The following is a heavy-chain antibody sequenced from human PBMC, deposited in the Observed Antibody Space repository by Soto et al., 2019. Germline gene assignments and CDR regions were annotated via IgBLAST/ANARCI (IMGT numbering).Heavy chain of an antibody. CDR2: VTNTGGIT. Sequence: EVQLLESGGGLVQPGGSLRLSCVASGFTFTSYAMTWVRQLPGKGLEWVSSVTNTGGITHYANSVKGRFTTSRDNSKNTVYLQMNSLRAEDTAIYYCAKIYRSCTYSNCYSRSPPDSWGQGTLVTVSA. V-gene: IGHV3-23*01. D-gene: IGHD2-15*01. J-gene: IGHJ5*01. CDR3: AKIYRSCTYSNCYSRSPPDS. CDR1: GFTFTSYA.